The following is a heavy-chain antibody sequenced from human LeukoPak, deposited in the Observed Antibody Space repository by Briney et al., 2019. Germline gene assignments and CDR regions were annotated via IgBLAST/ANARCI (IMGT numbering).Heavy chain of an antibody. J-gene: IGHJ4*02. CDR3: AKDPRPNSYSSSWLDY. V-gene: IGHV3-30*02. D-gene: IGHD6-13*01. CDR1: GFTFSSYG. Sequence: SGGSLRLSCAASGFTFSSYGMHWVRQAPGKGLEWVAFIRYDGSNTYYADSVKGRFTISRDNYKNTLYLQMNSLRAEDTAVYYCAKDPRPNSYSSSWLDYWGQGTLITVSS. CDR2: IRYDGSNT.